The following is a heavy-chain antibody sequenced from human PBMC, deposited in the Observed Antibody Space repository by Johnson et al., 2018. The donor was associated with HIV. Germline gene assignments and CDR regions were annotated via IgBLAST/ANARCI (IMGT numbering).Heavy chain of an antibody. Sequence: EVQLVESGGGVVQPGTSLRLSCAASGFTVSRNYMSWVRQAPGKGLAWVAVIYRGGRTYYANSVQSRFTISRHNPKNTLYLQMNSLRAEDTAVYYCATSVEQWLVWNAFDIWGQGTMVTVSS. V-gene: IGHV3-53*04. CDR2: IYRGGRT. CDR1: GFTVSRNY. CDR3: ATSVEQWLVWNAFDI. D-gene: IGHD6-19*01. J-gene: IGHJ3*02.